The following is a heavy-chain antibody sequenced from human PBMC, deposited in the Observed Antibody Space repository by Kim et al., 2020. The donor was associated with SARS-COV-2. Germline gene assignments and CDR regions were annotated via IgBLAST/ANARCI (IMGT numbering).Heavy chain of an antibody. J-gene: IGHJ4*02. CDR2: IYYSGST. D-gene: IGHD3-9*01. Sequence: SETLSLTCTVSGGSVSSGSYYWSWIRQPPGKGLEWIGYIYYSGSTNYNPSLKSRVTISVDTSKNQFSLKLSSVTAADTAVYYCARDGILTPFDYWGQGTLVTVSS. CDR1: GGSVSSGSYY. V-gene: IGHV4-61*01. CDR3: ARDGILTPFDY.